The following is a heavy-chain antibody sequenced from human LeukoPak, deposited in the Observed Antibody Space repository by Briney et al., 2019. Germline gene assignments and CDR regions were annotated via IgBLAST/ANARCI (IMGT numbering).Heavy chain of an antibody. V-gene: IGHV3-30*18. CDR2: ISYGGSTK. CDR3: AKGDEYNNGALGGMDV. D-gene: IGHD5-18*01. CDR1: GLTFNNYG. Sequence: PGGSLRLSCAASGLTFNNYGMHWVRQAPGKGLEWVAVISYGGSTKYYADSVKGRFTISRDNSKNTLYLQMNSLRAEDTAVYYCAKGDEYNNGALGGMDVWGQGTTVTVSS. J-gene: IGHJ6*02.